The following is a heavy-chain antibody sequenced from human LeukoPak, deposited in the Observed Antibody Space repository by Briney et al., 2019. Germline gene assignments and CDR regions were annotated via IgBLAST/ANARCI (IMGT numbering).Heavy chain of an antibody. J-gene: IGHJ4*02. CDR2: ISSGSSTI. Sequence: SGGSLRLSCAASGFTFSSYSMNWVRQAPGKGLEWVSYISSGSSTIYYADSVKGRFTISRDNAKNSLYLQMNSLRAEDTAVYYCAKSTSFYLDSWGQGTLVTVSS. CDR3: AKSTSFYLDS. V-gene: IGHV3-48*04. CDR1: GFTFSSYS.